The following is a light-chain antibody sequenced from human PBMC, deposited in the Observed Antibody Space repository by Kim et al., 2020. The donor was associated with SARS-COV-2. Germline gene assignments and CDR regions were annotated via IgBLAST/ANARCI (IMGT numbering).Light chain of an antibody. CDR1: EDKY. Sequence: EDKYSSWYQQKPGQSPVLVIYQDTKRPSGIPDRFSASISGNTATLTISGTQPLDEADYYCQTWDKTTAVFGGGTQLTVL. CDR3: QTWDKTTAV. J-gene: IGLJ3*02. CDR2: QDT. V-gene: IGLV3-1*01.